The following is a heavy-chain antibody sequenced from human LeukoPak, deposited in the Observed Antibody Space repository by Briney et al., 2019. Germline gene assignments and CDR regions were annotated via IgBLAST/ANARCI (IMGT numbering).Heavy chain of an antibody. CDR3: ARDHCSSTSCYLWYFDL. Sequence: GGSLRLSCAASGFTVSSNYMSWVRQAPGKGLEWVSVIYSGGSTYYADSVKGRFIISRDNSKNTLYLQMNSLRAEDTAVYYCARDHCSSTSCYLWYFDLWGRGTLVTVSS. D-gene: IGHD2-2*01. CDR2: IYSGGST. J-gene: IGHJ2*01. V-gene: IGHV3-53*01. CDR1: GFTVSSNY.